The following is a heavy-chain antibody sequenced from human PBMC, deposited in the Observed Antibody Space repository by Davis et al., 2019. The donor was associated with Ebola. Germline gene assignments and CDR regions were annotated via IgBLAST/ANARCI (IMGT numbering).Heavy chain of an antibody. J-gene: IGHJ4*02. CDR1: GGTFARLA. V-gene: IGHV1-2*02. D-gene: IGHD3-10*01. CDR3: ARGVSGY. Sequence: ASVKVSCKASGGTFARLAFSWLRQAPGQGLEWMGWINPNSGVTHSAQKFQGRVTMTRDTSISTAYMELTRLTSDDTAVYYCARGVSGYWGQGTLVTVSS. CDR2: INPNSGVT.